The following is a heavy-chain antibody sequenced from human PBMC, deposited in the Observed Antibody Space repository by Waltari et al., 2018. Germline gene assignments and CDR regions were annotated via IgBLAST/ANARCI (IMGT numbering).Heavy chain of an antibody. Sequence: QVQLQESGPGLVKPSETLSLTCTVSVNSIDGYYWSWIRQSPGKGLEWIGYIYYDGNTKYSPSLQSRVTISVDRSKKQFSLMMTSVTAADTAVYYCARRPRGGDIHFDYWGQGILVTVSS. CDR1: VNSIDGYY. CDR2: IYYDGNT. V-gene: IGHV4-59*08. D-gene: IGHD3-10*01. J-gene: IGHJ4*02. CDR3: ARRPRGGDIHFDY.